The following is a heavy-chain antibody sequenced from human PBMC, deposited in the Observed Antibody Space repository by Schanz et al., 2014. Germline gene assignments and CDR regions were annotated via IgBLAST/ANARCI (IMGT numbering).Heavy chain of an antibody. Sequence: QVQLVQSGDEVKKPGASVKVSCKTSGYTFSDYGINWVRQAPGQGLEWMGWINGYNGHTLYAQKCQGRVSITADTSTNTAYMELSSLTSEDTAVHYCARGRGFYDYWGQGTLVTVSS. D-gene: IGHD3-10*01. CDR2: INGYNGHT. CDR1: GYTFSDYG. J-gene: IGHJ4*02. CDR3: ARGRGFYDY. V-gene: IGHV1-18*01.